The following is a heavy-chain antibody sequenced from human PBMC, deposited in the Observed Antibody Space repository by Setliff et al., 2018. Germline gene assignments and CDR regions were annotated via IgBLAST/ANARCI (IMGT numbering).Heavy chain of an antibody. Sequence: GESLTISCKGSGYTFSNYWVGWVRQMPGKGLEWMGVIYAGDSDTRYSPSFQGQVTFSADKSISTAYLQWGTLRASDTAMYYCARLGSSSWYNDVFDFWGPGTMVTVSS. CDR2: IYAGDSDT. J-gene: IGHJ3*01. D-gene: IGHD6-13*01. CDR3: ARLGSSSWYNDVFDF. CDR1: GYTFSNYW. V-gene: IGHV5-51*01.